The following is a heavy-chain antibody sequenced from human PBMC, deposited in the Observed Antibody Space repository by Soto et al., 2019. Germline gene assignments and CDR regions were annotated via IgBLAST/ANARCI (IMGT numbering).Heavy chain of an antibody. V-gene: IGHV3-64*01. CDR1: GFTFSSYA. CDR2: ISSNGGST. Sequence: EVQLVESGGGLVQPGGSLRLSCAASGFTFSSYAMHWVRLAPGKGLEYVSAISSNGGSTHYANSVKGRFSISRDNSKNTLYLQMGSLRAEDMAVYYCARLNPIAAAFDYWGQGTLVTVSS. J-gene: IGHJ4*02. D-gene: IGHD6-13*01. CDR3: ARLNPIAAAFDY.